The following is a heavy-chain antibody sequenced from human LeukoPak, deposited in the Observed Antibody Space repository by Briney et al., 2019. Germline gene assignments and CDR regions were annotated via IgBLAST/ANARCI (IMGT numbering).Heavy chain of an antibody. J-gene: IGHJ4*02. CDR1: GFTFSSYS. V-gene: IGHV3-21*01. Sequence: AGGSLRLSCAASGFTFSSYSMNWVRQAPGKGLEWVSSISSSSSYIYYADSVKGRFTISRDNAKNSLYLQMNSLRAEDTAVYYCARLGGTMVRGVIIRDGYFDYWGQGTLVTVSS. D-gene: IGHD3-10*01. CDR3: ARLGGTMVRGVIIRDGYFDY. CDR2: ISSSSSYI.